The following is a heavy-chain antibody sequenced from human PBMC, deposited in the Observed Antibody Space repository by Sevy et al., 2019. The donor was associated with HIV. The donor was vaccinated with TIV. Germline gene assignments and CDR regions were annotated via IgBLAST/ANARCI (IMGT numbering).Heavy chain of an antibody. CDR3: SRALWSYGDYFTP. V-gene: IGHV3-49*03. CDR1: GFTFGDYG. Sequence: GGSLRLSCIGSGFTFGDYGVSWFRQAPGKGLEWVGFMRSKTYGGTIEYAASVKGRFTMSRDDSKSIAYLQMNSLKIEDTAVYYCSRALWSYGDYFTPWGQGTLVTVSS. CDR2: MRSKTYGGTI. J-gene: IGHJ4*02. D-gene: IGHD4-17*01.